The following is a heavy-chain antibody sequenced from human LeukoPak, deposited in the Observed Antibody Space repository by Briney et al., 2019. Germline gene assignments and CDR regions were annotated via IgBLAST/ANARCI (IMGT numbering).Heavy chain of an antibody. V-gene: IGHV1-69*13. D-gene: IGHD3-10*01. CDR1: GGPFSSYA. J-gene: IGHJ4*02. Sequence: ASVKVSCKASGGPFSSYALSWVRQAPGHGLERMGGIIPLFGTPNYAQKFQRRVTISTTTVYMDLNSLRSEDTAVYYCAAMYTVREVIIGDEYWGQGTRVTVSS. CDR2: IIPLFGTP. CDR3: AAMYTVREVIIGDEY.